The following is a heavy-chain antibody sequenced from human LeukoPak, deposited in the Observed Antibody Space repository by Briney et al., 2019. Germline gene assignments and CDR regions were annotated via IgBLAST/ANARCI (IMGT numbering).Heavy chain of an antibody. Sequence: SETLSLTCTVSGGSISSHYWSWIRQPAGKGLEWIGRIYSSGGTEYNTSLNLKSRVTMSVDTSKNQFSLKPSSVTAADTAVYYCARDDFWSGYSFHYWGQGTLVTVSS. CDR3: ARDDFWSGYSFHY. V-gene: IGHV4-4*07. D-gene: IGHD3-3*01. J-gene: IGHJ4*02. CDR1: GGSISSHY. CDR2: IYSSGGT.